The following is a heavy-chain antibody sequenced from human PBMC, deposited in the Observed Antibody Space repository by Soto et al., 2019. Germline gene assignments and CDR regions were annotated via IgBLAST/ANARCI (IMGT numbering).Heavy chain of an antibody. CDR3: ARVLYYYDSSGSIDY. CDR2: ISYDGSNK. V-gene: IGHV3-30*03. D-gene: IGHD3-22*01. CDR1: GFTFSREC. Sequence: GGSLRLSCADSGFTFSRECMHWVRQAPGKGLEWVAVISYDGSNKYYADSVKGRFTISRDNSKNTLYLQMNSLRAEDTAVYYCARVLYYYDSSGSIDYWGQGTLVTVSS. J-gene: IGHJ4*02.